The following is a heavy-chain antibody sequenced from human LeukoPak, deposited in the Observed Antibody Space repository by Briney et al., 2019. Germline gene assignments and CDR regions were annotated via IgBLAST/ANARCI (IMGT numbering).Heavy chain of an antibody. D-gene: IGHD6-13*01. CDR3: ARLRSWYYFDY. Sequence: PSETLSLTCAVYGGSFSGYYWSWIRQPPGKGLEWIGEINHSGSTNYNPSLKSRVTISVDTSKNQFSLKLSSVTAADTAVYYCARLRSWYYFDYWGQGTLVTVSS. CDR2: INHSGST. J-gene: IGHJ4*02. V-gene: IGHV4-34*01. CDR1: GGSFSGYY.